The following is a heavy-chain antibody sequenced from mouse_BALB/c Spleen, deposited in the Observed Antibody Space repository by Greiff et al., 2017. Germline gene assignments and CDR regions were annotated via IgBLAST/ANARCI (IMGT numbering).Heavy chain of an antibody. J-gene: IGHJ2*01. CDR2: INPSNGGT. Sequence: QVQLQQSGADLVKPGASVKLSCTASGYTFTSYYMYWVKQRPGQGLEWIGEINPSNGGTNFTEKFKSKATLTVDKSSSTAYMQLSSLTSEDSAVYYCTREGTTRYYFDYWGQGTTLTVSS. CDR1: GYTFTSYY. V-gene: IGHV1S81*02. D-gene: IGHD1-1*01. CDR3: TREGTTRYYFDY.